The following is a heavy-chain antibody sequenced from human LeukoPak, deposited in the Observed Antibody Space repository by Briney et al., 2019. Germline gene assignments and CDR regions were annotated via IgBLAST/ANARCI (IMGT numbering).Heavy chain of an antibody. CDR2: ISGSGGST. CDR1: GFTFSSYA. Sequence: PGGSLRLSCAASGFTFSSYAMSWVRQARGKGLEWVSAISGSGGSTAYADSVKGRFTISRDGSKSTLYLEMNSLRGEDTALYYCAKVTGLSDYYDSSGYYYNAFDIWGQGTMVAVSS. CDR3: AKVTGLSDYYDSSGYYYNAFDI. J-gene: IGHJ3*02. V-gene: IGHV3-23*01. D-gene: IGHD3-22*01.